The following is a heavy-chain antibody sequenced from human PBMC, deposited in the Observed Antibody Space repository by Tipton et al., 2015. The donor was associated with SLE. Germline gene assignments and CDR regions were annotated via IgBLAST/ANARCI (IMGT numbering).Heavy chain of an antibody. D-gene: IGHD4-11*01. CDR2: IKTKPYGGTA. J-gene: IGHJ3*02. CDR3: SRWIMTTLDALDI. Sequence: SLRLSCSGSGFTFGVYALSWVRQAPGKGLEWIAFIKTKPYGGTAEYAASVKGRLSLSRDDSQSIAYLRMNSLKTEDTALYFCSRWIMTTLDALDIWGQGTMVTVSS. CDR1: GFTFGVYA. V-gene: IGHV3-49*04.